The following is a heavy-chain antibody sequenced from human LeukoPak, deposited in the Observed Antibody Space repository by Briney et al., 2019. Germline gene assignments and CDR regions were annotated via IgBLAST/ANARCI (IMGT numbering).Heavy chain of an antibody. V-gene: IGHV3-7*03. Sequence: GGSLRLSRAASGVTLSTYLMSWVREAPGEGREWGANIKQVGTEKYYVDSVKGRFTISKDNAKNTLYLQMNSLRAEDTALYYCVKDRVWFGELLNPLFDTWGPGTRVTVSS. CDR1: GVTLSTYL. D-gene: IGHD3-10*01. CDR3: VKDRVWFGELLNPLFDT. CDR2: IKQVGTEK. J-gene: IGHJ4*02.